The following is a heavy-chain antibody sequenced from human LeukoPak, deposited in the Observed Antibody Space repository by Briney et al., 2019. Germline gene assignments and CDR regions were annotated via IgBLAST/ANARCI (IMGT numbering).Heavy chain of an antibody. CDR1: GFTFSSYA. D-gene: IGHD5-12*01. V-gene: IGHV3-23*01. Sequence: GGSLRLSCAASGFTFSSYAMSWVRQAPGKGLEWVSLIVASSGSTFYADSVKGRFTISRDSSKNTLYLQMNSLRAEDMAVYYCAKGAYDYIEMGYFDYWGQGTLVTVSS. CDR3: AKGAYDYIEMGYFDY. CDR2: IVASSGST. J-gene: IGHJ4*02.